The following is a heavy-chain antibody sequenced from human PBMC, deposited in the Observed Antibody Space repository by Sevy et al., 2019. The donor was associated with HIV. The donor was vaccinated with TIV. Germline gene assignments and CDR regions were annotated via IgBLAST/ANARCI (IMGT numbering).Heavy chain of an antibody. Sequence: GGSLRLSCTASGFTFGDYAMSWVRQAPGKGLEWVAFLKNKAYGGTLDDAASVKGRFTISRDDSKSIAYLQMNDLKTEDTGVYYCTWWKGAQSIFDYWGQGALVTVSS. J-gene: IGHJ4*02. V-gene: IGHV3-49*04. CDR2: LKNKAYGGTL. D-gene: IGHD2-15*01. CDR1: GFTFGDYA. CDR3: TWWKGAQSIFDY.